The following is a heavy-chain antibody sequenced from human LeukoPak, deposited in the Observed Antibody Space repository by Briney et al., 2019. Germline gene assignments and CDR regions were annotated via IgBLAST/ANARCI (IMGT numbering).Heavy chain of an antibody. V-gene: IGHV1-2*06. D-gene: IGHD3-9*01. Sequence: ASVKVSCKASGGTFSNYAINWVRQAAGQGLEWMGRINPNSGGTNYAQKFQGRVTMTRDTSISTAYMELSRLRSDDTAVYYCARGDVPLRYFDWFHPRGAFDIWGQGTMVTVSS. CDR1: GGTFSNYA. CDR2: INPNSGGT. CDR3: ARGDVPLRYFDWFHPRGAFDI. J-gene: IGHJ3*02.